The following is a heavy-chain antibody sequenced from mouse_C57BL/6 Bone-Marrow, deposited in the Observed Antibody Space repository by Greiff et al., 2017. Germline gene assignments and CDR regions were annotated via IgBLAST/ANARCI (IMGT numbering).Heavy chain of an antibody. Sequence: EVKLVESGGGLVQPGGSLKLSCAASGFTFSDYYMYWVRQTPEKRLEWVAYISNGGGSTYYPDTVKGRFTISRDNAKNTLYLQMSRLKSEDTAMYYCARQEVVGNAMDYWGQGTSVTVSS. CDR1: GFTFSDYY. V-gene: IGHV5-12*01. J-gene: IGHJ4*01. CDR2: ISNGGGST. D-gene: IGHD1-1*01. CDR3: ARQEVVGNAMDY.